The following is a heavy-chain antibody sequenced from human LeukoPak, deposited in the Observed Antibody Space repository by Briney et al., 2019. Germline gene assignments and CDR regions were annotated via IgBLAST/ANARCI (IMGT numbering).Heavy chain of an antibody. D-gene: IGHD3-10*01. Sequence: PSQTLSLTCTVSSGSISSGSYYWNWIRQPAGKGLEWIGRIYSSGSTDYSPSLKSRVIISVDTSKNQFSLKMTSVTAADTAVYYCAREARVVPAAIGEPVWFGELLRPFDYWGQGTLVTVSS. CDR1: SGSISSGSYY. CDR3: AREARVVPAAIGEPVWFGELLRPFDY. CDR2: IYSSGST. V-gene: IGHV4-61*02. J-gene: IGHJ4*02.